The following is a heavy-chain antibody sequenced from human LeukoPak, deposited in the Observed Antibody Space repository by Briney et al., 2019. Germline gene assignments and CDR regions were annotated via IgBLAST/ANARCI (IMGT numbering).Heavy chain of an antibody. CDR2: IYTSGRT. Sequence: SETLSLTCTVSGGSISSYYWSWIRQPAGKGLEWIGRIYTSGRTNYNPTLKSRVTMSVDTSKKQFSLKLSSVTAADTAVYYCARDPQLGPFDYWGQGTLVTVSS. CDR1: GGSISSYY. J-gene: IGHJ4*02. D-gene: IGHD6-6*01. CDR3: ARDPQLGPFDY. V-gene: IGHV4-4*07.